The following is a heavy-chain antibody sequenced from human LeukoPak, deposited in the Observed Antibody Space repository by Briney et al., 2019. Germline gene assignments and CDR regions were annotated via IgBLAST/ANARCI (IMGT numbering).Heavy chain of an antibody. Sequence: GGSLRLSCAASGFTFSNYNMNWVRQPPGKGLQWVSYISSSSNIIYYADSVKGRFAISRDNAKNSLFLQMNSLGAEDTAVYYCARDFAREFTIDYWGQGTLVTVSS. J-gene: IGHJ4*02. D-gene: IGHD3-10*01. CDR2: ISSSSNII. CDR1: GFTFSNYN. CDR3: ARDFAREFTIDY. V-gene: IGHV3-48*01.